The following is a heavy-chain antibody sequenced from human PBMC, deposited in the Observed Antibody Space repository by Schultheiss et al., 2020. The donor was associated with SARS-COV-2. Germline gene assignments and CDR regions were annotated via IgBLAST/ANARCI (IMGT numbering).Heavy chain of an antibody. CDR3: ARVDTAMVRFDY. Sequence: GGSLRLSCAASGFTFSDYYMSWIRQAPGKGLEWVSYISTSSSHTNDADSVKGRFTISRDNAKNSLYLQMNSLGDGDTAVYYCARVDTAMVRFDYWGQGTLVTVSS. J-gene: IGHJ4*02. V-gene: IGHV3-11*06. D-gene: IGHD5-18*01. CDR2: ISTSSSHT. CDR1: GFTFSDYY.